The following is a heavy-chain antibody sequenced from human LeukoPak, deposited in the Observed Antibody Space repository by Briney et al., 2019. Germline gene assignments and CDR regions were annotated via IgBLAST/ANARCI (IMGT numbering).Heavy chain of an antibody. J-gene: IGHJ4*02. Sequence: GGSLRLSCAASGFTFSSYGMHWVRQAPGKGLEWVAFIRYDGSNKYYADSVRGRFTISRDNSKNTLYLQMNSLRAEDTAVYYCAKDRTLGAWDFDPTLDYWGQGTLVTVSS. V-gene: IGHV3-30*02. CDR3: AKDRTLGAWDFDPTLDY. D-gene: IGHD1-26*01. CDR1: GFTFSSYG. CDR2: IRYDGSNK.